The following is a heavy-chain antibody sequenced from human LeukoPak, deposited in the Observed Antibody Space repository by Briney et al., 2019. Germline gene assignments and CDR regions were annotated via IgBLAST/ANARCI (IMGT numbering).Heavy chain of an antibody. V-gene: IGHV3-74*01. D-gene: IGHD3-10*01. CDR2: INSDGSSR. Sequence: GGSLRLSCAASGFTFNNYWMHWVRLVPGKGLVWVSRINSDGSSRHFADSVKGRFTISRENAKNTVYLQMNSLRGDDTAVYYCTRGSSGFSYYSATDVWGQGTTVTVSS. CDR3: TRGSSGFSYYSATDV. J-gene: IGHJ6*02. CDR1: GFTFNNYW.